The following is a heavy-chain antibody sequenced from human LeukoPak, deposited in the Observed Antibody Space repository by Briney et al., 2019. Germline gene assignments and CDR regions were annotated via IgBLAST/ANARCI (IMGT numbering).Heavy chain of an antibody. CDR3: APPITMIVDGTFGY. V-gene: IGHV3-7*03. Sequence: PGGSLRLSCAASGFTFSDFWMTWARQAPGKGLEWVANIKQDGSEKYYVDSVRGRFTISRDNAKNSLYLQMNSLRAEDTAVYYCAPPITMIVDGTFGYWGQGTLVTVSS. CDR2: IKQDGSEK. D-gene: IGHD3-22*01. CDR1: GFTFSDFW. J-gene: IGHJ4*02.